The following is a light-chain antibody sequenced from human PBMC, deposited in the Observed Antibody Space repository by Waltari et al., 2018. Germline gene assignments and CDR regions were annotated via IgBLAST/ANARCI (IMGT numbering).Light chain of an antibody. Sequence: SDVLTQPPSVSVATGQTARITCGGSLLETPGVHWYQQRPGQAPLLVVYDDNDRPSGIPERLSGSSSGKTATLTITSVEAGDEADYYCQVWHSGRDPLFGAGTKLTVL. CDR3: QVWHSGRDPL. CDR1: LLETPG. V-gene: IGLV3-21*02. CDR2: DDN. J-gene: IGLJ1*01.